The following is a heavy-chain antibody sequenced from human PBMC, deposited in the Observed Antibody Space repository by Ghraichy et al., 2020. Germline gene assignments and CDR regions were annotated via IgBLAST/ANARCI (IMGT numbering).Heavy chain of an antibody. CDR3: VSAGSYYYDGMDV. V-gene: IGHV4-31*03. CDR2: IYYSGTT. Sequence: SETLSLTCTVSGGSISSGGYYWSWIRQQPGMGLVWNGYIYYSGTTYYNPSLKSRVTISVDTSKNQFSLKLSAVTAEDTAVYYCVSAGSYYYDGMDVWGQGTTVTVSS. CDR1: GGSISSGGYY. J-gene: IGHJ6*02.